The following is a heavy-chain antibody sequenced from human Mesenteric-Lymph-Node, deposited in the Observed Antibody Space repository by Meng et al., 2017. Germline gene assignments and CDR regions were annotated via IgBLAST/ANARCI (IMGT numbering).Heavy chain of an antibody. V-gene: IGHV1-8*01. J-gene: IGHJ5*02. D-gene: IGHD6-6*01. CDR1: GYSLTELS. CDR2: MNPNSGNT. CDR3: ARGDSSSST. Sequence: QVQLVQSGAEVKKPGASVKVSCNVPGYSLTELSIHWVRQTPGQGLEWMGWMNPNSGNTGYAQKFQGRVTMTRNTSISTAYMELSSLRSEDTAVYYCARGDSSSSTWGQGTLVTVSS.